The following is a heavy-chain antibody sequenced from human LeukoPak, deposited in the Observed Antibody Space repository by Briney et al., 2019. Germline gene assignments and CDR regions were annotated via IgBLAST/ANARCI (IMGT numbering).Heavy chain of an antibody. V-gene: IGHV3-64*01. CDR2: IKNNGGGT. D-gene: IGHD3-10*01. Sequence: PGGSLRLSCAASGFTFSTYAMHWVRQAPGKGLEYVSAIKNNGGGTYYASSVLGRFTVSRDNSRSTLYLQMDSLRPDDMAIYYCARVQSTVRGIQGPFDLWGQGTLVTVS. J-gene: IGHJ4*02. CDR3: ARVQSTVRGIQGPFDL. CDR1: GFTFSTYA.